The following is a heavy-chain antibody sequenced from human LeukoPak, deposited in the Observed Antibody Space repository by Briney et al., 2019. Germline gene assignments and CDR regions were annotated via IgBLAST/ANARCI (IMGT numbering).Heavy chain of an antibody. CDR1: GYSISSGYY. V-gene: IGHV4-38-2*02. J-gene: IGHJ6*02. CDR2: IYHSGST. Sequence: NPSETLSLTCTVSGYSISSGYYWGWIRQPPGKGLEWIGSIYHSGSTYYNPSLKSRVTISVDTSKNQFSLKLSSVTAADTAVYYCARVGGAGSDYYYYYGMDVWGQGTTVTVSS. D-gene: IGHD1-26*01. CDR3: ARVGGAGSDYYYYYGMDV.